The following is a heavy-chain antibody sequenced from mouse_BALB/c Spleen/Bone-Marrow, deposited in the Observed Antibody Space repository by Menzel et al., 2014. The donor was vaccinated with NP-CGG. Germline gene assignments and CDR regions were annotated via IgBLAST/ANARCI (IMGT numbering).Heavy chain of an antibody. V-gene: IGHV5-9-1*01. CDR3: ARHSGSTSYYYTMDY. CDR2: ISSGGSYT. J-gene: IGHJ4*01. Sequence: EVMLVESGGGLVKPGGSLKLSCAASGFTFSSFAMSWVRQTSEKRLEWVATISSGGSYTYYPDSVKGRFTISRDNAKNTLYLQMSSLRSEDTAMYYCARHSGSTSYYYTMDYWGQGTSVTVSS. D-gene: IGHD1-1*01. CDR1: GFTFSSFA.